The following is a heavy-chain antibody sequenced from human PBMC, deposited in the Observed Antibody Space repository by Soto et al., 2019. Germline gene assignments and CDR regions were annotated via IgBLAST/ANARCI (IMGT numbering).Heavy chain of an antibody. CDR3: TRRRYFGGQPHGMDV. J-gene: IGHJ6*02. D-gene: IGHD3-9*01. CDR1: GGSISSSSHY. CDR2: ISYSGST. V-gene: IGHV4-39*01. Sequence: SETLSLTCTVSGGSISSSSHYWGWIRQPPGKGLEWIGSISYSGSTYYNPSFKSRVTISIDTSKYQFSLKLNSVTAADTAVYYCTRRRYFGGQPHGMDVWGQGTTVTVSS.